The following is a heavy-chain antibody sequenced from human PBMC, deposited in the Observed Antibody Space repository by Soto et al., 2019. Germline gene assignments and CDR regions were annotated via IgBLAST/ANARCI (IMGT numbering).Heavy chain of an antibody. D-gene: IGHD3-3*01. Sequence: QVQLVESGGGVVQPGRSLRLSCAASGFTFSSYGMHWVRQAPGKGLEWVAVIWYDGSNKYYADSVKGRFTISRDNSKNTVYLQMKSLRAEDTAVYYCARDRVDYDFWSGYYIDAFDIWGQGTMVTVSS. CDR2: IWYDGSNK. CDR3: ARDRVDYDFWSGYYIDAFDI. J-gene: IGHJ3*02. CDR1: GFTFSSYG. V-gene: IGHV3-33*01.